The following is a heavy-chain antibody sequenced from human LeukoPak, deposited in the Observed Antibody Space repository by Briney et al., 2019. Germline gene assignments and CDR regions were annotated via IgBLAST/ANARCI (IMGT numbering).Heavy chain of an antibody. J-gene: IGHJ4*02. Sequence: PSETLSLTCTVSGYSISSGYYWGWIRQPPGKGLEWIGSIYHSGSTYYTPSLKSRVTISVDTSKNQFSLKLSSVTAADTAVYYCARRTVTPDYWGQGTLVTVSS. CDR2: IYHSGST. V-gene: IGHV4-38-2*02. CDR1: GYSISSGYY. CDR3: ARRTVTPDY. D-gene: IGHD4-17*01.